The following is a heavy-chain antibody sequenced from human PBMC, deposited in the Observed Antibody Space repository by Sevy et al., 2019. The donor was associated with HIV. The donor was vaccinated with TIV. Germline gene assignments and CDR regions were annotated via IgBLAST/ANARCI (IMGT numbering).Heavy chain of an antibody. J-gene: IGHJ4*02. CDR1: GFTFSSYA. V-gene: IGHV3-30*04. CDR3: SRDDVGCSSTSCYGFDY. Sequence: GGSLRLSCAASGFTFSSYAMHWVRQAPGKGLEWVAVISYDGRNKYYADSVKGRFTISRDNSKNTLYLQMNSLRAEDTAVYYCSRDDVGCSSTSCYGFDYWGQGTLVTVSS. CDR2: ISYDGRNK. D-gene: IGHD2-2*01.